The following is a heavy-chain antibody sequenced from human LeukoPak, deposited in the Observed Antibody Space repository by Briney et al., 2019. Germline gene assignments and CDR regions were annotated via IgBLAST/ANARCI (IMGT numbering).Heavy chain of an antibody. V-gene: IGHV1-2*06. CDR2: INPNSGGT. CDR1: GYTFTGYY. Sequence: EASVKVSCKASGYTFTGYYMHWVRQAPGQGLEWMGRINPNSGGTNYAQKFQGRVTMTRDTSISTAYMELSRLRSDDTAVYYCARGIRYYDILTGYTTFDYWGQGTLVTVSS. CDR3: ARGIRYYDILTGYTTFDY. J-gene: IGHJ4*02. D-gene: IGHD3-9*01.